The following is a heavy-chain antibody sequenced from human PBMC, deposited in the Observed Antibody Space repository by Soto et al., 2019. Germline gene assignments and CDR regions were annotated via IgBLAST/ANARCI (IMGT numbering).Heavy chain of an antibody. CDR1: GGSFSGYY. Sequence: PSETLSLTCAVYGGSFSGYYWSWIRQPPGKGLEWIGEINHSGSTNYNPSLKSRVTISVDTSKNQFSLKLSSVTAADTAVYYCARGTPDIVVVPAAMMAQFDPWGQGTLVTVSS. V-gene: IGHV4-34*01. CDR3: ARGTPDIVVVPAAMMAQFDP. J-gene: IGHJ5*02. CDR2: INHSGST. D-gene: IGHD2-2*01.